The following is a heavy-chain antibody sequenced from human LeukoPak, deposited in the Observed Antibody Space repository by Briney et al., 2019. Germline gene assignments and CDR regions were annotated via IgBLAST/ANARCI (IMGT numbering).Heavy chain of an antibody. V-gene: IGHV3-48*01. CDR2: ISSSSSTI. D-gene: IGHD3-9*01. J-gene: IGHJ4*02. Sequence: GGSLRLSCAASGFTFSSYSMNWVRQAPGKGLEWVSYISSSSSTIYYADSVKGRFTISRDNAKNSLYLQMNSLRAEDTAVYYCARLPERNYDILTGYYGWGQGTLVTVSS. CDR3: ARLPERNYDILTGYYG. CDR1: GFTFSSYS.